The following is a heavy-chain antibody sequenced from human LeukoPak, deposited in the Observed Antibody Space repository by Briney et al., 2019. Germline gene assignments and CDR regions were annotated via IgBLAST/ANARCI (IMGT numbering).Heavy chain of an antibody. CDR3: ASTYYDFWSGYRY. Sequence: PSQTLSLTCTVSGGSISSGSYYWSWIRQPAGKGLEWIGRIYTSGSTNYNPSLKSRVTISVDTSKNQFSLKLSSVTAADTAVYYCASTYYDFWSGYRYWGQGTLVTVSS. D-gene: IGHD3-3*01. CDR1: GGSISSGSYY. V-gene: IGHV4-61*02. J-gene: IGHJ4*02. CDR2: IYTSGST.